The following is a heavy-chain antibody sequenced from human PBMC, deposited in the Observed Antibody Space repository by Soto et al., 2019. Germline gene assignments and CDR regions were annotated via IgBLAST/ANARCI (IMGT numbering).Heavy chain of an antibody. J-gene: IGHJ6*02. CDR1: GFTFSSYS. V-gene: IGHV3-21*01. CDR3: TRLNSYYYGMDV. CDR2: ISSSSSYI. Sequence: EVQLVESGGGLVKPGGSLRLSCAASGFTFSSYSMNWVRQAPGKGLEWVSSISSSSSYIYYADSVKGRFTISRDNAKNSLYLQINSLRAEATAVYYCTRLNSYYYGMDVWGQGTTVTVSS.